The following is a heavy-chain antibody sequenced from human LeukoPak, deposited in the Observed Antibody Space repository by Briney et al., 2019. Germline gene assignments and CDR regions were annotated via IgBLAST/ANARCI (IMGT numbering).Heavy chain of an antibody. CDR3: ARGRWETDI. J-gene: IGHJ3*02. D-gene: IGHD1-26*01. Sequence: GGSLRLSCAASGFTFSSYAMHWVRQAPGKGLEWLAVISYDTSNKYYADSVKGRFTISRDNSKNTLYLQMNSLRAEDTAVYYCARGRWETDIWGQGTMVTVSS. CDR2: ISYDTSNK. CDR1: GFTFSSYA. V-gene: IGHV3-30*03.